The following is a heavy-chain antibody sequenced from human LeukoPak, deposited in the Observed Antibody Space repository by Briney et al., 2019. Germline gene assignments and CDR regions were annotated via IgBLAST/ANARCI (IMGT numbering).Heavy chain of an antibody. D-gene: IGHD5-24*01. CDR2: IKSKTDGGTT. V-gene: IGHV3-15*01. J-gene: IGHJ6*02. CDR1: GFTFSNAW. Sequence: GGSLRLSCAASGFTFSNAWMSWVRQAPGKGLEWVGRIKSKTDGGTTDYAAPVKGRFTISRDDSKNTLYLQMNSLKTEDTAVYYCTKGTDRRDGYNYYYYYGMDDWGQGTTVTVSS. CDR3: TKGTDRRDGYNYYYYYGMDD.